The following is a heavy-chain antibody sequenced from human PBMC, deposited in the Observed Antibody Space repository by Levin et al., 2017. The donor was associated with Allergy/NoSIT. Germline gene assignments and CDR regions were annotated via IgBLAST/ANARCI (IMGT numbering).Heavy chain of an antibody. CDR1: GESFSGYY. V-gene: IGHV4-34*01. J-gene: IGHJ5*02. CDR3: ARGAWGGNWFDP. Sequence: GSLRLSCAFSGESFSGYYWSWIRQPPGKGLQWIGEINHIGSTNYDPSLKSRVTISADASKSQFSLMLESVTAADTAVYYCARGAWGGNWFDPWGPGTLVTVSS. D-gene: IGHD3-16*01. CDR2: INHIGST.